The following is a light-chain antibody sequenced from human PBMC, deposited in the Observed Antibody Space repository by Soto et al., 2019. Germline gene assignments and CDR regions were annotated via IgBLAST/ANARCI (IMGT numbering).Light chain of an antibody. J-gene: IGKJ5*01. CDR1: QSVSSY. Sequence: EIVLTQSPATLSLSPGERATLSCRASQSVSSYLAWYQQQPGQAPRLLIYDASNRATGIPARFSGSGSWTDFNLNISSLEPYDFAVYYCQPRSNWPPITFGQGTRLEIK. V-gene: IGKV3-11*01. CDR2: DAS. CDR3: QPRSNWPPIT.